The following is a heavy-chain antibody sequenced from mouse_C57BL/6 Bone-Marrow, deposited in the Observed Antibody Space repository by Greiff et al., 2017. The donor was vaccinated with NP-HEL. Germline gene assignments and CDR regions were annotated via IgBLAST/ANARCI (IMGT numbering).Heavy chain of an antibody. D-gene: IGHD2-4*01. CDR2: IDPSDSET. CDR3: ARPDYDWGSWFAY. V-gene: IGHV1-52*01. Sequence: VQLQQSGAELVRPGSSVKLSCKASGYTFTSYWMHWVKQRPIQGLEWIGNIDPSDSETHYNQKFKDKATLTVDKSSSTAYMQLSSLTSEDSAVYYCARPDYDWGSWFAYWGQGTLVTVSA. J-gene: IGHJ3*01. CDR1: GYTFTSYW.